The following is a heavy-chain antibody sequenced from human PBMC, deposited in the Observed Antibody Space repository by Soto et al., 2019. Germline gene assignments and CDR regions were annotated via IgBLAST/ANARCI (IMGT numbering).Heavy chain of an antibody. V-gene: IGHV3-53*01. CDR1: GFTVSSNY. CDR3: ARVVVSSGYYDY. CDR2: IYSGGST. J-gene: IGHJ4*02. D-gene: IGHD3-22*01. Sequence: HPGGSLRLSCAASGFTVSSNYMSWVRQAPGKGLEWVSVIYSGGSTYYADSVKGRFTISRDNSKNTLYLQMNSLRAEDTAVYYCARVVVSSGYYDYWGQGTLVTVSS.